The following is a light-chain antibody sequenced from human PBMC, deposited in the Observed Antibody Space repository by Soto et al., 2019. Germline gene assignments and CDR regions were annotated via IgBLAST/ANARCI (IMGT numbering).Light chain of an antibody. CDR2: AAT. Sequence: DIQMTQSPSSLSASLGDRVTITCRASQSINNYLNWYQQEEGKAPKLLIYAATSLKSGVQSRVSGSGYGTAFTLTISSLQPGDFETFYCQQSYNSPYTFGLGTKLEIK. CDR3: QQSYNSPYT. V-gene: IGKV1-39*01. J-gene: IGKJ2*01. CDR1: QSINNY.